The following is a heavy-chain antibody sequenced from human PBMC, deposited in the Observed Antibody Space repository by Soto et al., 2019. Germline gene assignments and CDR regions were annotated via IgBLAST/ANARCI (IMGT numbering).Heavy chain of an antibody. CDR3: AKDTHCSSTSCQFYYYYGMDV. D-gene: IGHD2-2*01. V-gene: IGHV3-43D*04. CDR1: GFTFNDYA. J-gene: IGHJ6*02. CDR2: ISWDGGST. Sequence: LRLSCAASGFTFNDYAMHWVRQAPGKGLGWVSLISWDGGSTYYADSVKGRFTISRDNSKNSLYLQMNSLRAEDTALYYCAKDTHCSSTSCQFYYYYGMDVWGQGTTVTVSS.